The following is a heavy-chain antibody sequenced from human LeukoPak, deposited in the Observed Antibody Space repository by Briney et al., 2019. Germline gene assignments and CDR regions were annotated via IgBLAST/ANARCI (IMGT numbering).Heavy chain of an antibody. CDR1: GGSISSSSYY. D-gene: IGHD2-15*01. V-gene: IGHV4-39*07. CDR2: IYYSGST. J-gene: IGHJ6*03. CDR3: ARGYCSGGSCYSFYYYYYMDV. Sequence: KTSETLSLTCTVSGGSISSSSYYWGWIRQPPGKGLEWIGSIYYSGSTYYNPSLKSRVTISVDTSKNQFSLKLSSVTAADTAVYYCARGYCSGGSCYSFYYYYYMDVWGKGTTVTVSS.